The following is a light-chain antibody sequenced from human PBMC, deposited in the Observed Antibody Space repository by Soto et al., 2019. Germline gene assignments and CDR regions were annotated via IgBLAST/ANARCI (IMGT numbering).Light chain of an antibody. CDR1: QSVSTY. CDR2: SAI. Sequence: QLTQSPPSLSASVGYAVTITCRASQSVSTYLNWYQQRPGKAPSLLIYSAISLQSGVPSRFSGSGSGTDFTLTIKNLQPEDFAIYYCQHTFRAPRRFGQGTKV. V-gene: IGKV1-39*01. CDR3: QHTFRAPRR. J-gene: IGKJ1*01.